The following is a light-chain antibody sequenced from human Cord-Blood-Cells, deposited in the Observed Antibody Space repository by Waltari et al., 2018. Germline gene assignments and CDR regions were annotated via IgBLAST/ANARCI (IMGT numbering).Light chain of an antibody. J-gene: IGLJ3*02. Sequence: QSALTQPASVSGSPGQSITISCTGTSSDGGSYSLVSWYHQHPGKAPKLMIYEGSKRPSGVSNRFSGSKSGNTASLTISGLQAEDEADYYCCSYAGSSTWVFGGGTKLTVL. CDR2: EGS. V-gene: IGLV2-23*01. CDR3: CSYAGSSTWV. CDR1: SSDGGSYSL.